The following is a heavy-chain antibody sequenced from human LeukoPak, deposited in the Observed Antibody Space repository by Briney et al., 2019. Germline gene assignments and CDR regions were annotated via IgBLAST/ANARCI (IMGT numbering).Heavy chain of an antibody. CDR1: GFTFSSYS. V-gene: IGHV3-21*01. CDR3: ARDGKYSSSWSRDY. Sequence: PGGSLRLSCAASGFTFSSYSMNWVRQAPGKGLEWVSFISTSSSYIYYADSLKGRFTISRDNAKKSLYLQINSLRAGDTAVYYCARDGKYSSSWSRDYWGQGTLVTVSS. CDR2: ISTSSSYI. J-gene: IGHJ4*02. D-gene: IGHD6-13*01.